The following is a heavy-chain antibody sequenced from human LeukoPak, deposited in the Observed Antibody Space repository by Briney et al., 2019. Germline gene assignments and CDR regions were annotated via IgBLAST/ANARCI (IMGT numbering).Heavy chain of an antibody. D-gene: IGHD3-10*01. CDR1: GDSVSRTDGG. V-gene: IGHV6-1*01. Sequence: SQTLSLTCAISGDSVSRTDGGWNWIRQSPSRGLEWLGRTYYRSKWYYDDALSVESRITIKPDTSKNQLTLQLNSVTPEDTALYFCARGGLVRGSINSFIAFDVWGQGIMITVSS. J-gene: IGHJ3*01. CDR3: ARGGLVRGSINSFIAFDV. CDR2: TYYRSKWYY.